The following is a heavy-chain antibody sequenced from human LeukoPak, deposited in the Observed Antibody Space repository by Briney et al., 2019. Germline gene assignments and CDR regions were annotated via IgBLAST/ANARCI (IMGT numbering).Heavy chain of an antibody. Sequence: SETLSLTCAVYGGSFSGYYWSWIRQPPGKGLEWIGEINHSGSTNYNPSLKSRVTISVDTSKKQFSLKLSSVTAADTAVYYCARNGAAGSVNWFDPWGQGTLVTVSS. CDR3: ARNGAAGSVNWFDP. V-gene: IGHV4-34*01. J-gene: IGHJ5*02. CDR1: GGSFSGYY. CDR2: INHSGST. D-gene: IGHD2-8*01.